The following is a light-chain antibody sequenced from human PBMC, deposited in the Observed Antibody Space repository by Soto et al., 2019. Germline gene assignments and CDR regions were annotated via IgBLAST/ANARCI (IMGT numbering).Light chain of an antibody. Sequence: DIEMTQSPSSLSASVGDRVTITCRASQGITNYLAWYQQKPGKVPKLLIYAASTLLPGVPSRFSGSGSGTDFTRTISSLQPEDVASFSCQEYKRAPRPFGQVTNVEIK. CDR3: QEYKRAPRP. CDR1: QGITNY. V-gene: IGKV1-27*01. J-gene: IGKJ1*01. CDR2: AAS.